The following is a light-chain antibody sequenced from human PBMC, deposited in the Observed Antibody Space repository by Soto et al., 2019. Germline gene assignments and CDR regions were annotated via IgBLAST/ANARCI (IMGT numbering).Light chain of an antibody. V-gene: IGLV1-51*02. J-gene: IGLJ1*01. Sequence: QSALTQPPPVSAAPGQKVTISCSGSSSNIGKNYVSWYQQLPGTAPKLLIYENDKRPSGIPDRFSGSKTGTSATLGITGLQTGDEADYHCGTWDSSLSAGVFGTGTKVTVL. CDR2: END. CDR1: SSNIGKNY. CDR3: GTWDSSLSAGV.